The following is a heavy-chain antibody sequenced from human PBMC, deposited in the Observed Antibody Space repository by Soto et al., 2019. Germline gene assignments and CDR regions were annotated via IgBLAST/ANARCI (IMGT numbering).Heavy chain of an antibody. D-gene: IGHD5-12*01. CDR2: IHYRGRT. J-gene: IGHJ4*02. V-gene: IGHV4-59*08. Sequence: PSETLSLTCTVSGGSISGYYWSWIRQSPGKGLEWIGYIHYRGRTNYNPSQKSRVNISEDTSKNQLSLNLSSVTAADTAVYYCARWLGYGPHFDYWGQGTLVTVS. CDR3: ARWLGYGPHFDY. CDR1: GGSISGYY.